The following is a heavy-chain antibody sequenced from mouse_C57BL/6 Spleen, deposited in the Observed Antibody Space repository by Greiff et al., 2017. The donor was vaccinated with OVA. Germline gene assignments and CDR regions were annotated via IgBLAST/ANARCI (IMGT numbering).Heavy chain of an antibody. CDR3: TRGGITTVGDG. Sequence: QVQLQQSGAELVRPGASVTLSCKASGYTFTDYEMHWVKQTPVHGLEWIGAIDPETGGTAYNQKFKGKAILTADKSSSTAYMALRSLTSEDSAVYCCTRGGITTVGDGWGQGTTLTVAS. D-gene: IGHD1-1*01. J-gene: IGHJ2*01. CDR1: GYTFTDYE. V-gene: IGHV1-15*01. CDR2: IDPETGGT.